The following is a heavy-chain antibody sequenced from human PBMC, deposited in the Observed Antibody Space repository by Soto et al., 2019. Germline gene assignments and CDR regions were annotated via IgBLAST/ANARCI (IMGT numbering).Heavy chain of an antibody. CDR3: ARVGSGSYYDFNWFDP. Sequence: SETLSLTCPFSGGSFSSYNWSWIRQPPGKGLEWIGHIYFSGSTNYNPSLKSRVTISIDTSKRQFSLKLRSVTAADTAVYYCARVGSGSYYDFNWFDPWGQGKVVT. V-gene: IGHV4-59*01. CDR2: IYFSGST. CDR1: GGSFSSYN. J-gene: IGHJ5*02. D-gene: IGHD1-26*01.